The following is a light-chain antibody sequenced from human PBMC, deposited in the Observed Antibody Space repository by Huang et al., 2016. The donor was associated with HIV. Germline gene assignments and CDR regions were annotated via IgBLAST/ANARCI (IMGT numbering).Light chain of an antibody. J-gene: IGKJ2*01. CDR1: LSLLHNNVQDY. V-gene: IGKV2-28*01. CDR2: LGS. Sequence: EIVMTQSPLSLSVTAAEPASISCISSLSLLHNNVQDYLDWYLQKPGPAPQLLIYLGSYRATGVPDRFNGSGSGTEFSLEISRVEAEDVGVYYCMQALQTPYTFGQGTKLEI. CDR3: MQALQTPYT.